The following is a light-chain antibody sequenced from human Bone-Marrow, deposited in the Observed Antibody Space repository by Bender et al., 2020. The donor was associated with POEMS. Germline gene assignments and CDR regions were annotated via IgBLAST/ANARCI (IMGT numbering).Light chain of an antibody. CDR1: ALPKQH. J-gene: IGLJ2*01. V-gene: IGLV3-25*03. CDR2: KDT. CDR3: QSADSSGTYPVV. Sequence: SYELTQPPSVSVSPGQTARIPCSGDALPKQHAYWYQQKPGQAPVLVMYKDTERPSGIPERFSGSSSGTTVTLTISGVQAEDVADYYCQSADSSGTYPVVFGGGTKLTVL.